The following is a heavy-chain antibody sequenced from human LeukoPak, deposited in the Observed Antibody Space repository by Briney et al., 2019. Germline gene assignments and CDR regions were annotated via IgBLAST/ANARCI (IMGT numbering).Heavy chain of an antibody. CDR2: ISSSSSYI. CDR1: GFTFSSYS. Sequence: GGSLRLSCAASGFTFSSYSMNWVRKAPGKGLEWVSSISSSSSYIYYADSVKGRFTISRDNAKNSLYLQMNSLRAEDTAVYYCARVENLRGIHYWGQGTLVTVSS. CDR3: ARVENLRGIHY. J-gene: IGHJ4*02. D-gene: IGHD3-10*01. V-gene: IGHV3-21*01.